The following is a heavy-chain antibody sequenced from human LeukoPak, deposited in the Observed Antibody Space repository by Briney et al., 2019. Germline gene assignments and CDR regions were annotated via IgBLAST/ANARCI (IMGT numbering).Heavy chain of an antibody. CDR3: ARDRPGEGWYFDL. Sequence: ASVKVSCKASGYTFTSYAMHWVRQAPGQRLEWMGWINAGNGNTKYSQKFQGRVTITRDTSASTAYMELSSLRSEDTAVYYCARDRPGEGWYFDLWGRGTLVTVSS. CDR1: GYTFTSYA. J-gene: IGHJ2*01. CDR2: INAGNGNT. D-gene: IGHD7-27*01. V-gene: IGHV1-3*01.